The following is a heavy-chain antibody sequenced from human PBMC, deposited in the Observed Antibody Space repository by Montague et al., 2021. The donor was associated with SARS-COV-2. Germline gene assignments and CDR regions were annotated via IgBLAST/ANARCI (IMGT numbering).Heavy chain of an antibody. V-gene: IGHV6-1*01. CDR1: GDSVSSNIAT. D-gene: IGHD3-10*01. Sequence: CAISGDSVSSNIATWNWIRQSPSRGLEWLGRTYYRSKWYNDYAESVKSRITIDPDTSKHQFSLHLNSVTPEDTAVYYCARRPGTFGAAFDIWGLGTMVTVSS. CDR2: TYYRSKWYN. CDR3: ARRPGTFGAAFDI. J-gene: IGHJ3*02.